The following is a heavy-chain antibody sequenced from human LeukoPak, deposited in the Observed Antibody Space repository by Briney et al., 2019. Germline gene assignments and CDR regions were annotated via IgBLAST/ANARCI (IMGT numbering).Heavy chain of an antibody. D-gene: IGHD3-10*01. CDR2: IYYSGST. Sequence: PSETLSLTCTVSGGSISSYYWSWIRQPPGKGLEWIGYIYYSGSTNYNPSLKSRVTISVDTSKNQFSLKLSSVTAADTAVYYCARASELIWFGELSTYYFDYWGQGTLVTVSS. CDR1: GGSISSYY. CDR3: ARASELIWFGELSTYYFDY. V-gene: IGHV4-59*01. J-gene: IGHJ4*02.